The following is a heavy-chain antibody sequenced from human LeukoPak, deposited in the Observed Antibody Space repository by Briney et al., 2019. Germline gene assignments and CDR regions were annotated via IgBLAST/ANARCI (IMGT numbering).Heavy chain of an antibody. CDR1: GFNFGIYG. CDR2: MWDDGTNE. CDR3: AKVSVGATAN. V-gene: IGHV3-33*03. D-gene: IGHD1-26*01. Sequence: PGGSLRLSCTASGFNFGIYGMHWVRQAPGKGLEWVAVMWDDGTNEYYVESVKGRFTISRDNAKNSLYLQMNSLRAEDTALYYCAKVSVGATANWGQGTLVTVSS. J-gene: IGHJ4*02.